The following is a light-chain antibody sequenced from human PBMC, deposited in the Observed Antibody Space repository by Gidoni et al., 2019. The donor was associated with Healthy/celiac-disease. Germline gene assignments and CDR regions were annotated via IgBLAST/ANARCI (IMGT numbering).Light chain of an antibody. Sequence: DIQMNQSPSSLSASVGDRVTITCQASQDISKYLNWYQQKPGKAPKLLIYDASNLETGVPSRFSGSGSGTDFTFTISSLQPEDIATYYCQQYDNLPFTFGPGTKVDIK. J-gene: IGKJ3*01. V-gene: IGKV1-33*01. CDR3: QQYDNLPFT. CDR2: DAS. CDR1: QDISKY.